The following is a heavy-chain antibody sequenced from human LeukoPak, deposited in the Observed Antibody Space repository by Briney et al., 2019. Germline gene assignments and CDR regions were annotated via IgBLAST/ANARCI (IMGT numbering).Heavy chain of an antibody. CDR2: ISYDGSNK. CDR3: ARVGGGLVPDYYDSSGYYHIYYYYYGMDV. Sequence: GGSLRLSCAASGFTVSDNYVTWVRQAPGKGLEWVAVISYDGSNKYYADSVKGRFTISRDNSKNTLYLQMNSLRAEDTAVYYCARVGGGLVPDYYDSSGYYHIYYYYYGMDVWGQGTTVTVSS. V-gene: IGHV3-30-3*01. J-gene: IGHJ6*02. D-gene: IGHD3-22*01. CDR1: GFTVSDNY.